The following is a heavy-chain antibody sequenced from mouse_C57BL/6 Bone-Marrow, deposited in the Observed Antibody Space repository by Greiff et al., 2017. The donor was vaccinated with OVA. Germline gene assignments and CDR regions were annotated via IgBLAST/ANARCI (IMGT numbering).Heavy chain of an antibody. J-gene: IGHJ4*01. CDR3: ARAPWGYYYAMDY. CDR1: GLTFSSYA. V-gene: IGHV5-4*03. Sequence: EVKVEESGGGLVKPGGSLKLSCAASGLTFSSYAMSWVRQTPEKRLEWVATISDGGSYTYYPDNVKGRFTISRDNAKNNLYLQMSHLKSEDTAMYYCARAPWGYYYAMDYWGQGTSVTVSS. CDR2: ISDGGSYT.